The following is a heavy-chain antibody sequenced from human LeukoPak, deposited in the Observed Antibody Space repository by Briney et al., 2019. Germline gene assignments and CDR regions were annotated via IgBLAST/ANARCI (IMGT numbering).Heavy chain of an antibody. J-gene: IGHJ4*02. Sequence: SETLSLTCTVSGGSISSYYWSWIRHPPGKGLEWIGYIYYNGSTNYNPSLKSRVTISVDTSKNQFSLKLSSVTAADTAVYYCARHSGRRVETRFDYWGQGTLVTVSS. CDR3: ARHSGRRVETRFDY. CDR1: GGSISSYY. D-gene: IGHD5-24*01. V-gene: IGHV4-59*08. CDR2: IYYNGST.